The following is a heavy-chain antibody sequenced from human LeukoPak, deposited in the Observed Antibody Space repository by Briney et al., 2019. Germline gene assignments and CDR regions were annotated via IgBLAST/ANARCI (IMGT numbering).Heavy chain of an antibody. D-gene: IGHD3-22*01. Sequence: ASVKVSCKASGGTFSSYAISWVRQAPGQGLEWMGRIIPILGIANYAQKFQGRVTITADKSTSTAYMELSSLRSEDTAVYYCAKRSLYYYETPFDYWGQGTLVTVSS. CDR2: IIPILGIA. J-gene: IGHJ4*02. V-gene: IGHV1-69*04. CDR3: AKRSLYYYETPFDY. CDR1: GGTFSSYA.